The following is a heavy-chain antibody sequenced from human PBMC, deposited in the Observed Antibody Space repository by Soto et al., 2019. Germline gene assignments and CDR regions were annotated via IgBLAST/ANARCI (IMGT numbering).Heavy chain of an antibody. J-gene: IGHJ4*02. CDR1: GYTFTSYG. CDR3: ARALFYYGSGSYWVY. V-gene: IGHV1-18*01. D-gene: IGHD3-10*01. Sequence: QVQLVQSGAEVKKPGASVKVSCKASGYTFTSYGISWVRQAPGQGLEWMGWISAYNGNTNYAQKLQGRVTMTTDTSTRTAYMELRSLSSDDAAVYYCARALFYYGSGSYWVYWGQGTLVTVSS. CDR2: ISAYNGNT.